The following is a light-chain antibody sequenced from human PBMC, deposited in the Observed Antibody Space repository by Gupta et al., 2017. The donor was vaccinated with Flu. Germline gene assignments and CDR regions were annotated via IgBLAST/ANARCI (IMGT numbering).Light chain of an antibody. CDR1: QDISNY. Sequence: DIQMTQSPSSLSASVGDRVTITCQASQDISNYLNWYQQKPGKAPKLLIYDASNLETGVPSRFSGSGSGTDFTFTISSLQPEDIATYYCQQDDSLLTFGQGTRLEIK. J-gene: IGKJ5*01. V-gene: IGKV1-33*01. CDR2: DAS. CDR3: QQDDSLLT.